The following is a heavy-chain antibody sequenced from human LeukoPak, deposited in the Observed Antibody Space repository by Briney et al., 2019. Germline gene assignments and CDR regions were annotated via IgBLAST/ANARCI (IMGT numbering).Heavy chain of an antibody. D-gene: IGHD3-3*01. J-gene: IGHJ4*02. CDR2: ISIISSTI. Sequence: SGGSLRLSCAASGFTFSHYHMNWVRQAPGKGLEWVSYISIISSTIYYADSVKGRFTISRDDAKNSVYLQMNSLRAEDTAVYYCARTYERDLDYWGQGTLVTVSS. V-gene: IGHV3-48*01. CDR3: ARTYERDLDY. CDR1: GFTFSHYH.